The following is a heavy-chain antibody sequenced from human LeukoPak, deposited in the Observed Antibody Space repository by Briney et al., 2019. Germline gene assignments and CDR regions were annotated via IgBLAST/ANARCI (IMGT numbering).Heavy chain of an antibody. J-gene: IGHJ6*02. CDR3: EKGRSGTNQYFYDMDV. CDR1: GFTFRCYA. CDR2: ISSNGCST. D-gene: IGHD1-26*01. Sequence: GGSLSLSCAASGFTFRCYAMHWVRQAPGEGLESVSAISSNGCSTYYANSVKGIFTISRNNSKNTLYLQMGSLRAEDTALYYCEKGRSGTNQYFYDMDVWGQGATVTVSS. V-gene: IGHV3-64*01.